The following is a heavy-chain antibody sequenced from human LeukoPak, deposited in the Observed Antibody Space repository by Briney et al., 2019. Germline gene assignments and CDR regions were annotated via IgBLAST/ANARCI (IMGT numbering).Heavy chain of an antibody. V-gene: IGHV4-59*12. Sequence: SETLSLTCTVSGGSLSSYYFSWIRQSPGKGLEWIAYINYSGSTNYNPSLKSRVTMSVDTSKNQFSLKLSSVTAADTAVYYCARAGYCSSTSCKYTGRWFDPWGQGTLVTVSS. CDR1: GGSLSSYY. CDR3: ARAGYCSSTSCKYTGRWFDP. D-gene: IGHD2-2*01. CDR2: INYSGST. J-gene: IGHJ5*02.